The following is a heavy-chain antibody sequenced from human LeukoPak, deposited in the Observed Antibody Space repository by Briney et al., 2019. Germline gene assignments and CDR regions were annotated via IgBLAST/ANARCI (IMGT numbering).Heavy chain of an antibody. D-gene: IGHD2-2*01. V-gene: IGHV3-9*01. J-gene: IGHJ3*02. CDR2: ISWNSGSI. Sequence: GGSLRLSCAASGFTFDDYAMPWVRQAPGKGLGWVSGISWNSGSIGYADSVKGRFTISRDNAKNSLYLQMNSLRAEDTALYYCAREVVPAARWDAFDIWGQGTMVTVSS. CDR1: GFTFDDYA. CDR3: AREVVPAARWDAFDI.